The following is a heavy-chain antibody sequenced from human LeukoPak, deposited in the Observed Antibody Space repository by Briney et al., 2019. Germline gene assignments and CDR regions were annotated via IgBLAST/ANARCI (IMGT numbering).Heavy chain of an antibody. CDR3: ARGGSGYDLYFDY. V-gene: IGHV4-39*07. J-gene: IGHJ4*02. CDR1: GGSISSGGYY. D-gene: IGHD5-12*01. CDR2: INHSGST. Sequence: SETLSLTCTVSGGSISSGGYYWSWIRQPPGKGLEWIGEINHSGSTNYNPSLKSRVTISVDTSKNQFSLKLSSVTAADTAVYYCARGGSGYDLYFDYWGQGTLVTVSS.